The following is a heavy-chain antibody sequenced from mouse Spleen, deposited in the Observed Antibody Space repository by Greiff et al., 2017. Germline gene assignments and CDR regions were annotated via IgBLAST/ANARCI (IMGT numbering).Heavy chain of an antibody. V-gene: IGHV4-1*02. CDR2: INPDSSTI. CDR3: ARPNLYYYGSSYDFDV. Sequence: VMLVESGGGLVQPGGSLKLSCAASGFDFRRYWMSWVRQAPGQGLEWIGEINPDSSTINYTPSLKDKFIISRDNAKNTLYLQMSKVRSEDTALYYCARPNLYYYGSSYDFDVWGAGTTVTVSS. J-gene: IGHJ1*01. CDR1: GFDFRRYW. D-gene: IGHD1-1*01.